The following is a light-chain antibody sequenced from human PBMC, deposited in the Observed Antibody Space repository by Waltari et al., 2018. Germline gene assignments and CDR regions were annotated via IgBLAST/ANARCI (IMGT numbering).Light chain of an antibody. V-gene: IGLV3-9*01. CDR2: RDS. CDR1: NLGSKN. J-gene: IGLJ1*01. Sequence: SYELTQPLSVSVALGQTARITCGGNNLGSKNVNWYQQKPGQAPVLVIYRDSNRPSGIPERFSGSNSGNTATLTISRAQAGDEADYYCQVWDSSTYVFGTGTKVTVL. CDR3: QVWDSSTYV.